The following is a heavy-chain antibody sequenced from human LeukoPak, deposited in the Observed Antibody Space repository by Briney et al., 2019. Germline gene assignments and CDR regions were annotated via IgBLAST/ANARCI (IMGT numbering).Heavy chain of an antibody. CDR1: GFTFSRFN. Sequence: GGSLRLSCAASGFTFSRFNLHWVRQAPGKGLEWVAVIWHDGSNKYYTDSVKGRFTISRDDSKNTLYLQMNSLKAEDTAVYYCARPDYGASGDYWGQGTLVTVST. J-gene: IGHJ4*02. V-gene: IGHV3-33*01. CDR2: IWHDGSNK. D-gene: IGHD4-17*01. CDR3: ARPDYGASGDY.